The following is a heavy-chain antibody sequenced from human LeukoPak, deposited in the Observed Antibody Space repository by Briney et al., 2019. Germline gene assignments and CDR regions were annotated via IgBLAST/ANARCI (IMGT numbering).Heavy chain of an antibody. CDR1: GFTFDDYA. CDR2: ISWNSGSI. J-gene: IGHJ3*02. CDR3: AKDINSYGPLLSAFDI. Sequence: GGSLRLSCAASGFTFDDYAMHWVRQAPGKGLEWVSGISWNSGSIGYADSVKGRFTISRDNAKNSLYLQMNSLRAEDMALYYCAKDINSYGPLLSAFDIWGQGTMVTVSS. D-gene: IGHD5-18*01. V-gene: IGHV3-9*03.